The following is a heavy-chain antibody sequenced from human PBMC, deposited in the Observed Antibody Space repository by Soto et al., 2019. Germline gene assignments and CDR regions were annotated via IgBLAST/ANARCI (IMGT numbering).Heavy chain of an antibody. CDR3: ARSGHTFGGVV. Sequence: SGPTLVNPTQTLTLTCTFSGFSLSTSGVGVGWIRQPPGKGLEHIGYVYYSGSTNYNPSLKSRVTISVDTSNNQFSLKLSSVTAADTAIYYCARSGHTFGGVVWGQGILVTVSS. CDR1: GFSLSTSGVG. J-gene: IGHJ4*02. CDR2: VYYSGST. D-gene: IGHD3-16*01. V-gene: IGHV4-61*08.